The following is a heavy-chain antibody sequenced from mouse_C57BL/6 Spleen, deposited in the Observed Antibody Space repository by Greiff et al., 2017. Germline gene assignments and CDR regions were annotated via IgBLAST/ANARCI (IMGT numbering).Heavy chain of an antibody. Sequence: EVKLQESGPGLVKPSQSLSLTCSVTGYSITSGYYWNWIRQFPGNKLEWMGYISYAGSNNYNPSLKNRISITRDTSKNQFFLKLNSVTTEDTATYYCARERDGYYAMDYWGQGTSVTVSS. CDR2: ISYAGSN. CDR3: ARERDGYYAMDY. V-gene: IGHV3-6*01. J-gene: IGHJ4*01. D-gene: IGHD2-3*01. CDR1: GYSITSGYY.